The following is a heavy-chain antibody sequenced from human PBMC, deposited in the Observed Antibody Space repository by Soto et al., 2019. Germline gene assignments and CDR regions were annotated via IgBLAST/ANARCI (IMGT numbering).Heavy chain of an antibody. V-gene: IGHV1-18*01. CDR3: ARDSYDY. CDR1: GYTFTNHG. J-gene: IGHJ4*02. CDR2: ISAYNGNT. Sequence: ASVKVSCKASGYTFTNHGISWVRQAPGQGLEWMGWISAYNGNTNYAQKLQDRVTMTTDTSTTTAYMELRSLRSDDTAVYFCARDSYDYWGQGTLVTVSS.